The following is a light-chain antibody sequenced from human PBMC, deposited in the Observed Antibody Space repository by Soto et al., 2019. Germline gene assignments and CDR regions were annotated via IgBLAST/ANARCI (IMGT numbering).Light chain of an antibody. CDR2: LAS. V-gene: IGKV4-1*01. J-gene: IGKJ1*01. CDR1: ESVLYSSNNKNY. CDR3: QQYHTIPPT. Sequence: DIVMTQSPDSLAVSLGERATINCKSSESVLYSSNNKNYLTWFQQKPGQPPKLLIYLASTRESWVPDRFSGSGSGTDSTLTIVSLQAEDVAVYYCQQYHTIPPTFGQGTKVEIK.